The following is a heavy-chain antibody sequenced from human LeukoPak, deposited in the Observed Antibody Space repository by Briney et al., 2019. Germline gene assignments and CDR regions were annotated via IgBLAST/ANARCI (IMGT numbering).Heavy chain of an antibody. CDR1: AFTFSNYA. D-gene: IGHD4-17*01. CDR3: AKASDTVTTDRALDY. V-gene: IGHV3-23*01. CDR2: ISSGGGAP. J-gene: IGHJ4*01. Sequence: GGSLRLSCGASAFTFSNYAMSWVRQAPGKGLEWVSAISSGGGAPYYADSVKGRFVMSRDDSKNTLYLQMNSLRAEDTAVYYCAKASDTVTTDRALDYWGQGTLVTVSS.